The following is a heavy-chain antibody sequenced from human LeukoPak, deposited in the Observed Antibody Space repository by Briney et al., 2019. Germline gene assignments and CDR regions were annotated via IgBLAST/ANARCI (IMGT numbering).Heavy chain of an antibody. CDR3: ARASYSYDINGWVPFDY. Sequence: PSETLSLTCVVYGGSFSGYYWSRIRQPPGKGLEWIGRIYTSGSTNYNPSLKSRVTISGDTSKNQFSLRLSSVTAADTAVYYCARASYSYDINGWVPFDYWGQGTLVTVSS. J-gene: IGHJ4*02. V-gene: IGHV4-4*08. CDR2: IYTSGST. D-gene: IGHD3-22*01. CDR1: GGSFSGYY.